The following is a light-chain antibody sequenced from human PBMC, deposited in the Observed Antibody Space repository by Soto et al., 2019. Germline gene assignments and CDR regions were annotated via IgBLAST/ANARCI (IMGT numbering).Light chain of an antibody. CDR2: GAS. V-gene: IGKV1-39*01. CDR3: QQTFITPPLT. J-gene: IGKJ4*01. Sequence: DIQMTQSPSSLSASIGDRITITCRASQSISTYLNWYQQKPGKAPSLLIYGASTLQSGVPSRFSGRGSATDFTLTISSLQPEDFATYYCQQTFITPPLTFGGGTKVEIK. CDR1: QSISTY.